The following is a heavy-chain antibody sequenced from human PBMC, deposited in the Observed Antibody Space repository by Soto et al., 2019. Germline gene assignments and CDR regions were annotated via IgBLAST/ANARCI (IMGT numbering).Heavy chain of an antibody. CDR1: GGTFSSYT. Sequence: QVQLVQSGAEVKKPGSSVKVSCKASGGTFSSYTISWVRQAPGQGLEWMGRIIPILGIANYAQKFQGRVTITADKSSSTAYMELSSLRSEDTAVYYCARDHEDHDALDIWGQGTMVTVSS. CDR2: IIPILGIA. CDR3: ARDHEDHDALDI. D-gene: IGHD2-15*01. V-gene: IGHV1-69*08. J-gene: IGHJ3*02.